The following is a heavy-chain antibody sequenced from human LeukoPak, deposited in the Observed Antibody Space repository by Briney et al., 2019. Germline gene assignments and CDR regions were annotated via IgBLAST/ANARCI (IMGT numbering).Heavy chain of an antibody. V-gene: IGHV1-2*02. J-gene: IGHJ4*02. CDR1: GYTFTGYY. D-gene: IGHD5-18*01. Sequence: ASVKVSCKACGYTFTGYYRHWVRQAPGQGLEWMGCINPNSGGTNYAQKFQGRVTMTRDTSTSTAYMELRSLRSDDTAVYYCARVVDTDSAAMAFDYWGQGTLVTVSS. CDR2: INPNSGGT. CDR3: ARVVDTDSAAMAFDY.